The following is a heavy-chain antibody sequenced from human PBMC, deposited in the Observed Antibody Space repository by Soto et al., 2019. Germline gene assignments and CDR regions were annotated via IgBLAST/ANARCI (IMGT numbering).Heavy chain of an antibody. CDR3: AREGVTPSYYYYYGMDV. J-gene: IGHJ6*02. D-gene: IGHD5-18*01. CDR1: GGSISSYY. Sequence: PSETLSLTCTVSGGSISSYYWTWIRQSPGKGLEWIGYIYYSGSTNYNSSLKSRVTISVDTSKNQFSLKLSSVTAADTAVYYCAREGVTPSYYYYYGMDVWGQGTTVTVSS. CDR2: IYYSGST. V-gene: IGHV4-59*01.